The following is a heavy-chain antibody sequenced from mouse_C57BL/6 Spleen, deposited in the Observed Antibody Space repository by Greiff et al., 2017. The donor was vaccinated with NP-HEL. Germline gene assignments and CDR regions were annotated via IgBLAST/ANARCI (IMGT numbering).Heavy chain of an antibody. CDR3: AVGHAMDY. Sequence: QVQLQQPGAELVMPGASVKLSCKASGYTFTSYWMHWVKQRPGQGLEWIGEIDPSDSYTNYNQKFKGKSTLTVDKSSSTAYMQLSSLTSEDSAVYYWAVGHAMDYWGQGTSVTVSS. CDR2: IDPSDSYT. V-gene: IGHV1-69*01. J-gene: IGHJ4*01. CDR1: GYTFTSYW. D-gene: IGHD4-1*01.